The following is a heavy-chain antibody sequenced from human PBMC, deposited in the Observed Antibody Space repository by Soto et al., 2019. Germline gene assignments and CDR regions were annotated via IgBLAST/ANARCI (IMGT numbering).Heavy chain of an antibody. CDR1: GGSFSGYY. J-gene: IGHJ5*02. CDR2: INHSGST. CDR3: ARRSITMVRGKKNWFDP. D-gene: IGHD3-10*01. Sequence: SETRSLTCAVYGGSFSGYYWSWIRQPPGKGLEWIGEINHSGSTNYNPSLKSRVTISVDTSKNQFSLKLSSVTAADTAVYYCARRSITMVRGKKNWFDPWGQGTLVTVS. V-gene: IGHV4-34*01.